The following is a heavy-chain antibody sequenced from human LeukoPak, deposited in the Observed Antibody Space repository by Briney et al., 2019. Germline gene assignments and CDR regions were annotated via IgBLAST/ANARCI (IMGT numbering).Heavy chain of an antibody. V-gene: IGHV5-10-1*01. Sequence: GESLKISCKASGYSFTNYWISWVRQMPGKGLEWMGRIDPSDSYTKYSPSFEGHVTISVDKSISTAFLQWHSLKASDSAMYYCATGASKVTTDFANYWGQGTQVAVSS. CDR2: IDPSDSYT. J-gene: IGHJ4*02. CDR3: ATGASKVTTDFANY. CDR1: GYSFTNYW. D-gene: IGHD4-17*01.